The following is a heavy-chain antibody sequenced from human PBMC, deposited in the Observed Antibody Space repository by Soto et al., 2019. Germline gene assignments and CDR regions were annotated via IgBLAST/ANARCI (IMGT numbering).Heavy chain of an antibody. CDR2: ISSSSSYI. CDR1: GFTFSSYS. Sequence: GGSLRLSCAASGFTFSSYSMNWVRQAPGKGLEWVSSISSSSSYIYYADSVKGRFTISRDNAKNSLYLQMNSLRAEDTAVYYCARGNDDYIWGSYRLGDAFDIWGQGTMVTVSS. CDR3: ARGNDDYIWGSYRLGDAFDI. J-gene: IGHJ3*02. D-gene: IGHD3-16*02. V-gene: IGHV3-21*01.